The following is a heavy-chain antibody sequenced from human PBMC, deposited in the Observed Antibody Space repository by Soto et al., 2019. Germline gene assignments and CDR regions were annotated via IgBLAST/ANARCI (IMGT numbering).Heavy chain of an antibody. CDR2: INWNGGST. Sequence: PGGSLRLSCAASGFTFDDYGMSWVRQAPGKGLEWVSGINWNGGSTGYADSVKGRFTISRDNAKNSLYLQMNSLRAEDTALYYCVRGRYGDLHFDYWGQGTLVTVAS. D-gene: IGHD4-17*01. CDR1: GFTFDDYG. CDR3: VRGRYGDLHFDY. J-gene: IGHJ4*02. V-gene: IGHV3-20*04.